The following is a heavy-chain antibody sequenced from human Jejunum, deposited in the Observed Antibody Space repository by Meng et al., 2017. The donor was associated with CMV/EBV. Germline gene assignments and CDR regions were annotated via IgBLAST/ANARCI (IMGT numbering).Heavy chain of an antibody. CDR2: IHPNNGGT. V-gene: IGHV1-2*06. CDR3: ARLGASLSFDY. CDR1: GYTSTAYY. J-gene: IGHJ4*02. Sequence: CQTSGYTSTAYYMHWVRQAPGQGLEWMGRIHPNNGGTDYAQKFQGRIALTRDTSISTAYLELSSLKSDDTAMYYCARLGASLSFDYWGQGTLVTVSS.